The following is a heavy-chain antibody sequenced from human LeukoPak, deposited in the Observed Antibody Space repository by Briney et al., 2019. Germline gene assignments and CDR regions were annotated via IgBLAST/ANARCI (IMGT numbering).Heavy chain of an antibody. Sequence: ASVKVSCKASGGTFSSYAISWVRQAPGQGLEWMGWINPNSGGTNYAQKFQGRVTMTRDTSISTAYMELSRLRSDDTAVYYCAGVVGATNPFDYWGQGTLVTVSS. CDR3: AGVVGATNPFDY. D-gene: IGHD1-26*01. V-gene: IGHV1-2*02. CDR2: INPNSGGT. CDR1: GGTFSSYA. J-gene: IGHJ4*02.